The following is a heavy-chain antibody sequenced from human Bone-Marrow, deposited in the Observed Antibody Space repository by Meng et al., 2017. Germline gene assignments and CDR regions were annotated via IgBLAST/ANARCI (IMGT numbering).Heavy chain of an antibody. CDR1: GFTFGSYA. D-gene: IGHD4-17*01. CDR2: ISGSGSGT. V-gene: IGHV3-23*01. CDR3: AKMLRANYGGYI. J-gene: IGHJ4*02. Sequence: HVLESGGGWVWPGGALRLPLAASGFTFGSYAMNWVRQAPGKGLEWVSGISGSGSGTYYADSVKGRFTISRDNSKDTLFLQLNSLRADDTAVYYCAKMLRANYGGYIWGQGTLVTVSS.